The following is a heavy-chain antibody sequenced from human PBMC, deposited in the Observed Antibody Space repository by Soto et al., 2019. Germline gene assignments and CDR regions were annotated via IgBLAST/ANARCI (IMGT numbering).Heavy chain of an antibody. CDR2: IWYDGSNK. D-gene: IGHD6-13*01. V-gene: IGHV3-33*01. CDR3: ARSVRAAAYFGYYGMDV. CDR1: GFTFSSYG. J-gene: IGHJ6*02. Sequence: GGSLRLSCAASGFTFSSYGMHWVRQAPGKGLEWVAVIWYDGSNKYYADSVKGRFTISRDNSKNTLYLQMNSLRAEDTAVYYCARSVRAAAYFGYYGMDVWGQGTTVTVSS.